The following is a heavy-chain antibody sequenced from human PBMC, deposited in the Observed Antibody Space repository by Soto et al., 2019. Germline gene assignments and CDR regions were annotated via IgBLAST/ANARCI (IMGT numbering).Heavy chain of an antibody. Sequence: QLQLQESGPGLVKPSETLSLTCSVSGGSISSRTHYWGWIRQSPGKHLEWIGSSFYRGSTHYNPSLKTRVTISVDPSKNQVSLKVYSVTAADTALYYCATADGFGVVTPFFEYWGQGILVTVSS. CDR3: ATADGFGVVTPFFEY. V-gene: IGHV4-39*01. J-gene: IGHJ4*02. D-gene: IGHD3-3*01. CDR1: GGSISSRTHY. CDR2: SFYRGST.